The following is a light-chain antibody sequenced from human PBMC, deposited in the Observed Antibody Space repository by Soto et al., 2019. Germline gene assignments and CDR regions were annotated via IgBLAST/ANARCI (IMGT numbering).Light chain of an antibody. CDR3: LQRNNWPPWT. CDR2: DAS. J-gene: IGKJ1*01. Sequence: EVVLPPSPATLSLSPGVTATLSCRASQNVGTFLAWYQLKPGQAPRLVIYDASNRAAGIPDRFSGSGSGTDFTLTISGLEPEDFALYYCLQRNNWPPWTFGQGTKVDIK. V-gene: IGKV3-11*01. CDR1: QNVGTF.